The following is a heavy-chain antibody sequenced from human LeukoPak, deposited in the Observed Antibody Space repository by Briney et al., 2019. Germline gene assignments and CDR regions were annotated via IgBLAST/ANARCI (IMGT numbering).Heavy chain of an antibody. Sequence: GRSLRLSCAASGFTFDDYAMHWVRQAPGKGLEWVSGISWNSGSIGYADSVKGRFTISRDNAKNSLYLQMNSLRAEDTALYYCAKGSYYYDSSVLGDAFDIWGQGTMVTVSS. J-gene: IGHJ3*02. D-gene: IGHD3-22*01. CDR1: GFTFDDYA. V-gene: IGHV3-9*01. CDR2: ISWNSGSI. CDR3: AKGSYYYDSSVLGDAFDI.